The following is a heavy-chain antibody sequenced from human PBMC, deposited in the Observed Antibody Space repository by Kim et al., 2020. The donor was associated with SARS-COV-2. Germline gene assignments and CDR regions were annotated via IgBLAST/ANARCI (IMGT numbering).Heavy chain of an antibody. Sequence: SETLSLTCTVSGGSISSSSYYWGWIRQPPGKGLEWIGSIYYSGSTYYNPSLKSRVTISVDTSKNQFSLKLSSVTAADTAVYYCARLPIRAFWGNHYYHSNSAPSWGQGTLVTVSS. D-gene: IGHD3-22*01. CDR2: IYYSGST. CDR1: GGSISSSSYY. J-gene: IGHJ4*02. V-gene: IGHV4-39*01. CDR3: ARLPIRAFWGNHYYHSNSAPS.